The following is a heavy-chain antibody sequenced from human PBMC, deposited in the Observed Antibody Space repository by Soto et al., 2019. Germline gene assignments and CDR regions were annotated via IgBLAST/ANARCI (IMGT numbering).Heavy chain of an antibody. CDR3: ARQRRYYYDSSGYPDY. Sequence: SETLSLTCTVSGGSISSSSYDWGGSRQPPGEGLEWIGSIYYTGSTYYNPSLKSRVTISVDTSKNQFSLKLSSVTAADTAVYSCARQRRYYYDSSGYPDYWGQGTLVTVSS. CDR2: IYYTGST. V-gene: IGHV4-39*01. D-gene: IGHD3-22*01. J-gene: IGHJ4*02. CDR1: GGSISSSSYD.